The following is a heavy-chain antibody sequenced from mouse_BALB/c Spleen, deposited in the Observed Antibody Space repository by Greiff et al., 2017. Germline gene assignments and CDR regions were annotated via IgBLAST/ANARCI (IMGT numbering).Heavy chain of an antibody. CDR3: ARRSIYYYGSGAMDY. Sequence: QVTLKVSGPGILQPSQTLSLTCSFSGFSLSTSGMGVGWIRQPSGKGLEWLAHIWWDDDKRYNPALKSRLTISKDTSSNQVFLKIASVDTADTATYYCARRSIYYYGSGAMDYWGQGTSVTVSS. J-gene: IGHJ4*01. V-gene: IGHV8-8*01. CDR2: IWWDDDK. D-gene: IGHD1-1*01. CDR1: GFSLSTSGMG.